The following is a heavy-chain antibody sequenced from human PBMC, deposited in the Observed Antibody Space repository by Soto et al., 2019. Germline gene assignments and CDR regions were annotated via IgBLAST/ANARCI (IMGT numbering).Heavy chain of an antibody. CDR2: INGDGSST. CDR1: GFTFNNYW. Sequence: EVQLVESGGGLVQPGGSLRLSCAASGFTFNNYWMDWVRQAPGKGLVWVSRINGDGSSTSYADSVKGRFTISRDNAKDRLYLQMNSLSVDETVVYYFARHRRGWDHAVDYWGQGTLVSVAS. D-gene: IGHD3-10*01. J-gene: IGHJ4*02. CDR3: ARHRRGWDHAVDY. V-gene: IGHV3-74*01.